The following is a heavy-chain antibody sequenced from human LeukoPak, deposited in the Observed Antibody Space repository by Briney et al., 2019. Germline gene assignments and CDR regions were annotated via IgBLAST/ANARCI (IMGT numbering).Heavy chain of an antibody. Sequence: ASVTLSFTASAYTFTVYYMHWVRHAPGPGLEWMGWINPNTGGTNYAQKFQGRVTMTKDTSISTAYMELSSLRSDDTAVYYCARGGWGLVQLRCEYWGQGTLVTVSS. V-gene: IGHV1-2*02. D-gene: IGHD1-1*01. CDR1: AYTFTVYY. J-gene: IGHJ4*02. CDR3: ARGGWGLVQLRCEY. CDR2: INPNTGGT.